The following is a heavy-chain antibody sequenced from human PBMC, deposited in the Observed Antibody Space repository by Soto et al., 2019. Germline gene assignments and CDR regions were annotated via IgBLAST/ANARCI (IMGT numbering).Heavy chain of an antibody. V-gene: IGHV1-8*01. CDR2: MNPNSGNT. CDR1: GYTFTSYD. CDR3: ARLVVPAAIWGYDAFDI. Sequence: ASVKVSCKASGYTFTSYDISWVRQATGQGLEWMGWMNPNSGNTGYAQKFQGRVTMTRNTSISTAYMELSSLRSEDTAVYYCARLVVPAAIWGYDAFDIWGQGTMVTVSS. J-gene: IGHJ3*02. D-gene: IGHD2-2*01.